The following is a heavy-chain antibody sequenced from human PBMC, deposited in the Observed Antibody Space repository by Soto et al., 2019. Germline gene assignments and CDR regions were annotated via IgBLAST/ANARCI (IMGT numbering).Heavy chain of an antibody. D-gene: IGHD6-19*01. Sequence: QVQLVESGGGVVQPGRSLRLSCAASGFTFSSYGMHWVRQAPGKGLEWVAVISDDGSNKYYADSVKGRFTISRDNSKNTLYLQMNSLRAEDTAVYYCAIYSSGWYPLDYWGQGTLVTVSS. CDR2: ISDDGSNK. V-gene: IGHV3-30*03. J-gene: IGHJ4*02. CDR1: GFTFSSYG. CDR3: AIYSSGWYPLDY.